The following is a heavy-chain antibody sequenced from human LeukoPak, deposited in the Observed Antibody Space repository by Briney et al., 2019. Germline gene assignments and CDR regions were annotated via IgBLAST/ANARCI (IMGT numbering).Heavy chain of an antibody. CDR3: AREYSSSSGRTFDY. J-gene: IGHJ4*02. CDR2: ISTTGST. Sequence: PSETLSLTCTVSGGSISSYYWNWIRQPAGKGLEWIGRISTTGSTNYNPSPKSRLTMSVDTSKNQFSLRLSSVSAADTAVYYCAREYSSSSGRTFDYWGQGTLVTVSS. CDR1: GGSISSYY. V-gene: IGHV4-4*07. D-gene: IGHD6-6*01.